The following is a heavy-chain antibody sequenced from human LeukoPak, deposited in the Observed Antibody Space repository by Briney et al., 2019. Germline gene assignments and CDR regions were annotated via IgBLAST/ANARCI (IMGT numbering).Heavy chain of an antibody. CDR1: GDSISSSSYY. J-gene: IGHJ4*02. Sequence: PSETLSLTCTVSGDSISSSSYYWGWIRQPPGKGLEWIGSIYYSGGTYYNPSLKSRVTISVDTSKNQFSLKLSSVTAAGTAVYYCAREDFWSGTIDYWGQGTLVTVSS. CDR3: AREDFWSGTIDY. V-gene: IGHV4-39*07. D-gene: IGHD3-3*01. CDR2: IYYSGGT.